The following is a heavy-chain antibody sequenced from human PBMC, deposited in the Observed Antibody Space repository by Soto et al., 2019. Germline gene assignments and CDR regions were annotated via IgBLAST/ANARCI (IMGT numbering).Heavy chain of an antibody. J-gene: IGHJ6*02. D-gene: IGHD4-17*01. V-gene: IGHV3-30*18. Sequence: GGSLRLSCAASGFTFSSYGMHWVRQAPGKGLEWVAVISYDGSNKYYADSVKGRFTISRDNSKNTLYLQMNSLRAEDTAVYYCAKDHATVTHYYGMDVWGQGTTVTVSS. CDR3: AKDHATVTHYYGMDV. CDR1: GFTFSSYG. CDR2: ISYDGSNK.